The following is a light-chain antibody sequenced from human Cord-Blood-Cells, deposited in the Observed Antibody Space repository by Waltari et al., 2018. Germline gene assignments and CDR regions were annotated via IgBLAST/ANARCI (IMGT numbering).Light chain of an antibody. J-gene: IGLJ3*02. CDR3: SSYTSSSTWV. Sequence: QSALTQPPSVSGSPGQSVTISCTGTSSDVGSYRVSWYQQPPGTAPQRMIYEVSNRPSGLPDPFSGSKSGNTASLTISGLQAEDEADDYCSSYTSSSTWVFGGGTKLTVL. V-gene: IGLV2-18*02. CDR1: SSDVGSYR. CDR2: EVS.